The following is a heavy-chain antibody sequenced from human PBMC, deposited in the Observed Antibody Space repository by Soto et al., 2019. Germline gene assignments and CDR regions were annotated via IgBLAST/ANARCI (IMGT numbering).Heavy chain of an antibody. CDR2: IFFDGSVK. CDR1: GFIFSDYG. D-gene: IGHD6-13*01. CDR3: AREEQQPLTRSAWFDP. J-gene: IGHJ5*02. V-gene: IGHV3-33*01. Sequence: PGGSLRLSCAASGFIFSDYGMHWVRQAPGKGLEWVAVIFFDGSVKFYADSMKGRFSISRDNAKNSLYLQMNSLRAEDTAVYYCAREEQQPLTRSAWFDPWGQGTLVTVSS.